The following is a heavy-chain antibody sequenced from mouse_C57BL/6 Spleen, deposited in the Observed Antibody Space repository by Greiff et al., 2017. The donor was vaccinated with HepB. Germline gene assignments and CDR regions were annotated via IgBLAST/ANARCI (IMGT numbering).Heavy chain of an antibody. V-gene: IGHV1-82*01. J-gene: IGHJ4*01. CDR2: IYPGDGDT. CDR1: GYAFSSSW. Sequence: QVQLKESGPELVKPGASVKISCKASGYAFSSSWMNWVKQRPGKGLEWIGRIYPGDGDTNYNGKFKGKATLTADKSSSTAYMQLSSLTSDDSAVYFCARGPHAMDYWGQGTSVTVSS. CDR3: ARGPHAMDY.